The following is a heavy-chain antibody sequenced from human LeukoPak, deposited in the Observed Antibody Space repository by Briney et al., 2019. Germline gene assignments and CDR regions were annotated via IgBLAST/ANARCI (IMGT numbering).Heavy chain of an antibody. J-gene: IGHJ4*02. CDR1: GFTFGDYA. Sequence: GGSLRLSCTASGFTFGDYAMTWVRQAPGKGLEWVGFIRSKIYGGTPEYAASVRGRFTISRDDSKGVAYLQMNSLKTEDTAVYYCTRDQTPYYWGQGTLVTASS. V-gene: IGHV3-49*04. CDR3: TRDQTPYY. CDR2: IRSKIYGGTP.